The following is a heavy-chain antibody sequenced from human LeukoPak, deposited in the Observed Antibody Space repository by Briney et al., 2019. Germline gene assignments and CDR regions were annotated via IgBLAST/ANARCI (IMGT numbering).Heavy chain of an antibody. Sequence: GGSLRLSCAASGFTFSCYAMSWVRQAPGKGLGWVSAISGSGGSTYYADSVKGRFTISRDNSKNTLYLQMNSLRAEDTAVYYCAKVARVRGEGKSPVRARRVDDWGQGTLVTVSS. J-gene: IGHJ4*01. CDR3: AKVARVRGEGKSPVRARRVDD. D-gene: IGHD3-10*01. CDR1: GFTFSCYA. V-gene: IGHV3-23*01. CDR2: ISGSGGST.